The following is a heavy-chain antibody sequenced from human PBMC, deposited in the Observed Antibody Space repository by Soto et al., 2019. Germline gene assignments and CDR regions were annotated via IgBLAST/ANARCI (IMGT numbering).Heavy chain of an antibody. V-gene: IGHV3-11*01. CDR2: ISSSGSTI. CDR1: GFTFSDYY. J-gene: IGHJ6*02. Sequence: QVQLVESGGGLVKPGGSLRLSCAASGFTFSDYYMSWIRKAPGQGLEWVSYISSSGSTIYYADSVKGRFTISRDNAKNELYLQMNSLRAEDTAVYYCARAIVPAATLYYYYYGMDVWGQGTTVTVSS. D-gene: IGHD2-2*01. CDR3: ARAIVPAATLYYYYYGMDV.